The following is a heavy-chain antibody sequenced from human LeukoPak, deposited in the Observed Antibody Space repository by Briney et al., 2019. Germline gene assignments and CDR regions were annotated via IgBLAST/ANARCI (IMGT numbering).Heavy chain of an antibody. D-gene: IGHD6-13*01. V-gene: IGHV6-1*01. Sequence: SPTLSLTSAISGDSVSSNRAASNWIRQSPSRGLEWLGRTYYRSKWYNDDAVSMKSRITITSDTSKNQFSLQLSSVTPEDTAVYYCARGRIAYHGMDVWGQGSTVTVSS. CDR2: TYYRSKWYN. CDR3: ARGRIAYHGMDV. CDR1: GDSVSSNRAA. J-gene: IGHJ6*02.